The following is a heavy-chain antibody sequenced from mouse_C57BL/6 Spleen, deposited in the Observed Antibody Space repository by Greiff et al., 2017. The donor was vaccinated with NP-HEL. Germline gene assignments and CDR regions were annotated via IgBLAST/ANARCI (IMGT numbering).Heavy chain of an antibody. V-gene: IGHV1-55*01. CDR2: IYPGSGST. Sequence: QVQLQQPGAELVKPGASVKMSCKASGYTFTSYWITWVKQRPGQGLEWIGDIYPGSGSTNYNEKFKSKATLTVDTSSSTAYMQLSSLTSEDSAVYYCARDGDYDNAMDYWGQGTSVTVSS. D-gene: IGHD2-4*01. CDR1: GYTFTSYW. CDR3: ARDGDYDNAMDY. J-gene: IGHJ4*01.